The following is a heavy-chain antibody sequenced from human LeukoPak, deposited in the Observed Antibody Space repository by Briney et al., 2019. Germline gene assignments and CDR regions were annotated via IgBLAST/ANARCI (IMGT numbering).Heavy chain of an antibody. J-gene: IGHJ4*02. V-gene: IGHV1-69*13. D-gene: IGHD3-22*01. CDR1: GGTFSSYA. Sequence: GASVTVSCTASGGTFSSYAISWVRQAPGQGLEWMGGIIPIFGTANYAQKFQGRVTITADESTSTAYMELSSLRSEDTAVYYCARDQDYYDSSGYSDWGQGTLVTVSS. CDR3: ARDQDYYDSSGYSD. CDR2: IIPIFGTA.